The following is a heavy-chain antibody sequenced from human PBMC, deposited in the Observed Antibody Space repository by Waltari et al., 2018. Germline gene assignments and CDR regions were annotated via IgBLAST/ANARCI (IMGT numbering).Heavy chain of an antibody. D-gene: IGHD2-15*01. CDR1: GFTFSSYW. J-gene: IGHJ3*01. V-gene: IGHV3-7*03. CDR2: IKQDGRGQ. CDR3: ARASCSGGSCYSGVPIADGFDV. Sequence: EVQLEESGGGLVQPGGSLRLSWAASGFTFSSYWMSCVRQAPGTGLEWVANIKQDGRGQYYVDSVKGRFTISRDNTKSSLYLHMNSLRAEDTAVYYCARASCSGGSCYSGVPIADGFDVWGQGTVVTVSS.